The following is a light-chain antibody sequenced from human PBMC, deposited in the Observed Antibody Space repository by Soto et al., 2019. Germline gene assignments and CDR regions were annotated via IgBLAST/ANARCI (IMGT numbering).Light chain of an antibody. Sequence: QSVLTQPPSVSGARGQRVTISCTGSSSNIGAGYDVHWYQQLPGTAPKLLIYGNSNRPSGVPDRFSGSKSGTSASLAITGLQAEYEADYYCQSYDSSLTGWVFGGGTKLTVL. CDR2: GNS. J-gene: IGLJ3*02. V-gene: IGLV1-40*01. CDR3: QSYDSSLTGWV. CDR1: SSNIGAGYD.